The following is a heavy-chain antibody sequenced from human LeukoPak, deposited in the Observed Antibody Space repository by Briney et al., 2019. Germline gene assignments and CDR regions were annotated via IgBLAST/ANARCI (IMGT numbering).Heavy chain of an antibody. CDR2: INPNSGGT. J-gene: IGHJ4*02. Sequence: ASVKVSCKASGYTFTGYYMHWVRQAPGQGLEWMGWINPNSGGTNYAHKFQDRVTMTRDTSINTAYMELSNLRYDDTAVYFCARELGVAAAGPLDYWGQGTLVTVSS. V-gene: IGHV1-2*02. CDR1: GYTFTGYY. CDR3: ARELGVAAAGPLDY. D-gene: IGHD6-13*01.